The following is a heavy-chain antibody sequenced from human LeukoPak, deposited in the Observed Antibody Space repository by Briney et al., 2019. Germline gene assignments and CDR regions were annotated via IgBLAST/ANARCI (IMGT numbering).Heavy chain of an antibody. J-gene: IGHJ5*02. CDR2: IGSSSSYI. V-gene: IGHV3-21*01. Sequence: GGSLRLSCAASGFTFSSYSMNWVRQAPGKGLEWVSSIGSSSSYIYYADSVKGRFTISRDNAKNSLYLQMNSLRAEDTAVYYCARDLYSSSSVWFDPWGQGTLVTVSS. CDR3: ARDLYSSSSVWFDP. D-gene: IGHD6-6*01. CDR1: GFTFSSYS.